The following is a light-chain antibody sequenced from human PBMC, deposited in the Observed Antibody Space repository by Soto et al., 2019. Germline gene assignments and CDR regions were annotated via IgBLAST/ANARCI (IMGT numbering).Light chain of an antibody. J-gene: IGLJ1*01. CDR3: SSYTISSTYV. CDR2: EVT. CDR1: SSDLGDYNY. Sequence: QSVLTQPASVSGSPGQSITISCTGTSSDLGDYNYVAWYQQRPGKVPKLLIYEVTHRPSGVSNRFSGSKSGNTASLTISGLQAGDEADYYCSSYTISSTYVFGAGTKLTVL. V-gene: IGLV2-14*01.